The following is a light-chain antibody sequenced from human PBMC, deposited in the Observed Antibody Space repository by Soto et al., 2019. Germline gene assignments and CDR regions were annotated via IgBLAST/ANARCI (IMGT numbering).Light chain of an antibody. CDR2: AAS. CDR3: QKYDGAPWT. CDR1: QGIGNF. Sequence: DIQMTQSPSSLSASVGDRVTITCRASQGIGNFLAWYQQRPGKSPKLLIYAASSLESGVPSRFSGSGSGTDFTLIISGLQPEDVGSYYCQKYDGAPWTFGQGTKVDIK. V-gene: IGKV1-27*01. J-gene: IGKJ1*01.